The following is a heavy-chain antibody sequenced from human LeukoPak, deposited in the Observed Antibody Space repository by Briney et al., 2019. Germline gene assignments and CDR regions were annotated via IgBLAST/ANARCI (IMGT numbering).Heavy chain of an antibody. V-gene: IGHV4-38-2*01. CDR1: GYSISSGYY. D-gene: IGHD4-17*01. Sequence: SETLSLTCAVSGYSISSGYYWGWIRQPPGKGLGWVGSIYHSGSTYYNPSLKSRVTISVDTSKNQFSLKLSSVTAADTAVYYCARPNGDYDDAFDIWGQGTMVTVFS. CDR3: ARPNGDYDDAFDI. J-gene: IGHJ3*02. CDR2: IYHSGST.